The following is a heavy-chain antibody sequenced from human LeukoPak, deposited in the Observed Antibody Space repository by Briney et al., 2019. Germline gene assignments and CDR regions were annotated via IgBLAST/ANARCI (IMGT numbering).Heavy chain of an antibody. CDR1: GYTFTSYY. J-gene: IGHJ4*02. CDR2: FNPSGGST. CDR3: ARDRYYYDSSGYIRGVSFDY. Sequence: ASVKVSCKASGYTFTSYYMHWVRQAPGQGLEWMGIFNPSGGSTSYAQKLQGRVTMTRDTSTSTVYMELSSLRSEDTAVYYCARDRYYYDSSGYIRGVSFDYWGQGTLVTVSS. V-gene: IGHV1-46*04. D-gene: IGHD3-22*01.